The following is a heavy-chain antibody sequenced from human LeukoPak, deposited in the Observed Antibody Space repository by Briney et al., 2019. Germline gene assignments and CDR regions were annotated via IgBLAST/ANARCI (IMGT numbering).Heavy chain of an antibody. V-gene: IGHV4-30-4*01. D-gene: IGHD3-3*01. CDR2: IYYSGST. CDR1: GGSISSGDYY. CDR3: AREFVAYYDFWSGYYTGYFDY. J-gene: IGHJ4*02. Sequence: SQTLSLTCTVSGGSISSGDYYWSWIRQPPGKGLEWIGYIYYSGSTYYNPALKSRVTISVDTSKNQFSLKLSSVTAADTAVYYCAREFVAYYDFWSGYYTGYFDYRGQGTLVTVSS.